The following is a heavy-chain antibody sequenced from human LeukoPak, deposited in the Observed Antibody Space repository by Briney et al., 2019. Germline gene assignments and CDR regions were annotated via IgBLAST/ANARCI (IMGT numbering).Heavy chain of an antibody. D-gene: IGHD3-22*01. CDR2: IYSSGST. J-gene: IGHJ4*02. V-gene: IGHV4-4*07. CDR3: ARDSDYYDKDY. CDR1: GGSISGYY. Sequence: PSQTLSLTCTVSGGSISGYYWTWIRQSAGQGPEWIGRIYSSGSTNYNPSLRSRVTMSVDTSKNQFSLKLSSVTAADTAVYYCARDSDYYDKDYWGQGTLVTVSS.